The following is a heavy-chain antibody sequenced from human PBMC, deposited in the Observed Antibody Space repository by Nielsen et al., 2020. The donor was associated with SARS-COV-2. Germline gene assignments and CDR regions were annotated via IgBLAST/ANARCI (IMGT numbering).Heavy chain of an antibody. D-gene: IGHD3-3*01. Sequence: LSLTCAASGFTFSSYSMNWVRQAPGKGLEWVSSISSSSSYIYYADSVKGRFTISRDNAKNSLYLQMNSLRAEDTAVYYCAREAAYDFWSGYSYYFDYWGQGTLVTVSS. V-gene: IGHV3-21*01. CDR2: ISSSSSYI. CDR3: AREAAYDFWSGYSYYFDY. J-gene: IGHJ4*02. CDR1: GFTFSSYS.